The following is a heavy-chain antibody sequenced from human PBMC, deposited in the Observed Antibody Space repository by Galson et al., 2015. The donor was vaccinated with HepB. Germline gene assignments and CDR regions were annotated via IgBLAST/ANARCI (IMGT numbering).Heavy chain of an antibody. D-gene: IGHD3-10*01. CDR3: ARGKLWFGEFLLGVGAFDI. J-gene: IGHJ3*02. CDR1: GSTFTSYD. CDR2: MNPNSGNT. Sequence: SVTVSCKASGSTFTSYDINWVRQATGQGLEWMGWMNPNSGNTGYAQKFQGRVTMTRNTSISTAYMELSSLRSEDTAVYYCARGKLWFGEFLLGVGAFDIWGQGTMVTVSS. V-gene: IGHV1-8*01.